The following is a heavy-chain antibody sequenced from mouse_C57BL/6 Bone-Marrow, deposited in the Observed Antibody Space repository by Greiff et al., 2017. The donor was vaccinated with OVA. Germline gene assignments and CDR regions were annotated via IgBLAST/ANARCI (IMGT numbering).Heavy chain of an antibody. CDR2: IDPSDSYT. Sequence: QVQLQQPGAELVKPGASVKLSCKASGYTFTSYWMQWVKQRPGQGLEWIGEIDPSDSYTNYNQKFKGKATLTVDTSSSTAYMQLSSLTSEDSAVYYCAREVSYAYWGKGTLVTVSA. CDR1: GYTFTSYW. J-gene: IGHJ3*01. V-gene: IGHV1-50*01. CDR3: AREVSYAY.